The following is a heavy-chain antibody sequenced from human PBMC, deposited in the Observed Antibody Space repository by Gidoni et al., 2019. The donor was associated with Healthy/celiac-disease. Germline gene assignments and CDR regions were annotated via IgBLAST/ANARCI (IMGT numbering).Heavy chain of an antibody. V-gene: IGHV3-49*03. J-gene: IGHJ6*02. CDR2: IRSKAYGGTT. D-gene: IGHD1-26*01. CDR3: TREDGGGSYYATLYGMDV. Sequence: EVQLVESGGGLVQPGRSLRLSCTASGFTFGDYAMSWFRQAPGKGLEWVGFIRSKAYGGTTEYAASVKGRFTISRDDSKSIADLQMNSLKTEDTAVYYCTREDGGGSYYATLYGMDVWGQGTTVTVSS. CDR1: GFTFGDYA.